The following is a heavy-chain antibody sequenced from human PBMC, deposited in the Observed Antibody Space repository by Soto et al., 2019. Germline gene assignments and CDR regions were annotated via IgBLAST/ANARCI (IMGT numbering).Heavy chain of an antibody. V-gene: IGHV4-59*01. D-gene: IGHD4-17*01. CDR1: GGSISSYY. J-gene: IGHJ4*02. Sequence: PSETLSLTCTVSGGSISSYYWSWIRQPPGKGLEWIGYFYYSGSTNYSPSLKSRVTISVDTSKNQFSLKLSSVTAADTAVYYCASGSVTFDYWGQGTLVTVSS. CDR3: ASGSVTFDY. CDR2: FYYSGST.